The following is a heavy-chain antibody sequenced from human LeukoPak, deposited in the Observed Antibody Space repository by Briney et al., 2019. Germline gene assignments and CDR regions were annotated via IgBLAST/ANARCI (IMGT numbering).Heavy chain of an antibody. CDR3: ARHSDYYDSSGYYDIGGIDY. D-gene: IGHD3-22*01. CDR1: GGSISSYY. CDR2: IYTSGST. J-gene: IGHJ4*02. V-gene: IGHV4-4*09. Sequence: SETLSLTCTVSGGSISSYYWSWIRQPPGKGLEWIGYIYTSGSTNYNPSLKSRVTISVDTSKNQFSLKLSSVTAADTAVYYCARHSDYYDSSGYYDIGGIDYWGQGTLVTVSS.